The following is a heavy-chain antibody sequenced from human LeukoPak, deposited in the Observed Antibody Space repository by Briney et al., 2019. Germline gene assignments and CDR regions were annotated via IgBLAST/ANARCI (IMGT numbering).Heavy chain of an antibody. CDR1: GGSISSYY. D-gene: IGHD2/OR15-2a*01. V-gene: IGHV4-34*01. J-gene: IGHJ2*01. CDR3: ARTISMRGLRHWYFDL. Sequence: SETLSLTCTVSGGSISSYYWSWIRQPPGKGLEWIGEINHSGSTNYNPSLKSRVTISVDTSKNQFSLKLSSVTAADTAVYYCARTISMRGLRHWYFDLWGRGTLVTVSS. CDR2: INHSGST.